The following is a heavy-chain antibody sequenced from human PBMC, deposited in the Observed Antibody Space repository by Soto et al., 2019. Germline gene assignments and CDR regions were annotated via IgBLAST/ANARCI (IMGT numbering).Heavy chain of an antibody. CDR2: ISSSGSTI. V-gene: IGHV3-21*04. CDR1: GFTFSSYS. J-gene: IGHJ6*02. D-gene: IGHD6-13*01. CDR3: ARDVLTAAGYYYYYGMDV. Sequence: EVQLVESGGGLVKPGGSLRLSCAASGFTFSSYSMNWVRQAPGKGLEWVSSISSSGSTIYYADSVKGRFTISRDNAKNSLYLQMNSLRAEDTAVYYCARDVLTAAGYYYYYGMDVWGQGTTVTVSS.